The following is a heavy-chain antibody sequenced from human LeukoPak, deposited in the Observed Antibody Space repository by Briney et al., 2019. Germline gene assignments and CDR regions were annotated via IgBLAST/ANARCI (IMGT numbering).Heavy chain of an antibody. D-gene: IGHD5-18*01. CDR1: GYTFTGYY. J-gene: IGHJ4*02. Sequence: GASVKVSCKASGYTFTGYYMHWVRQAPGQGLEWMGWINPNSGGTNYAQKFQGRVTMTRDTSISTAYMELSRLRSDDTAVYYCARGIWDTATFLDYWGQGTLLTVSS. CDR3: ARGIWDTATFLDY. V-gene: IGHV1-2*02. CDR2: INPNSGGT.